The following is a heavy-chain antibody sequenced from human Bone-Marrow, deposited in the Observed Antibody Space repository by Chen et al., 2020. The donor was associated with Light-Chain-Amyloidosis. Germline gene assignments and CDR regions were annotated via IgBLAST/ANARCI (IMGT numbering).Heavy chain of an antibody. CDR2: IYAEGST. CDR1: GFSVSATH. J-gene: IGHJ4*02. CDR3: ARVMTGTEKDY. D-gene: IGHD3-9*01. Sequence: EVQLVETGGTLVQPGGSLTISCVVSGFSVSATHRSWFRQATGKGLECVSVIYAEGSTYNADSVKGRFTISRDNSKNTLFLQMNSLTVEDTAVYYCARVMTGTEKDYWGQGTPVTVSS. V-gene: IGHV3-53*02.